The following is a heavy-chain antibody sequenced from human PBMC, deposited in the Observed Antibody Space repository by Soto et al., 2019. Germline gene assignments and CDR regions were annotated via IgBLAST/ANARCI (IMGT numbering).Heavy chain of an antibody. CDR3: AREPRHVVDSAFRAAYFTYLDP. V-gene: IGHV1-2*04. J-gene: IGHJ5*02. CDR1: GYTFTGHY. Sequence: QVQLVQSGAEVRKPGASVRVSCKASGYTFTGHYIHWVRQAPGQGLEWMGWINPNSGATNYAQKFQDWVSMSRATSSSAAAVSLTSLRSHATAVYYCAREPRHVVDSAFRAAYFTYLDPWRQGTLVTIPS. CDR2: INPNSGAT. D-gene: IGHD3-3*01.